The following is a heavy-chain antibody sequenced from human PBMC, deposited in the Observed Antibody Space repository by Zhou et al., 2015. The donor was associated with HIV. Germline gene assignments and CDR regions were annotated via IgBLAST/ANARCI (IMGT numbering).Heavy chain of an antibody. CDR1: GGTFSSYT. J-gene: IGHJ4*02. CDR2: IIPILGIA. D-gene: IGHD6-19*01. CDR3: ARERSSDVKQFPKENDY. V-gene: IGHV1-69*08. Sequence: QVQLVQSGAEVKKPGSSVKVSCKASGGTFSSYTISWVRQAPGQGLEWMGRIIPILGIANYAQKFQGRVTITADKSTSTAYMELSSLRSEDTAVYYCARERSSDVKQFPKENDYWGQGTLVTVSS.